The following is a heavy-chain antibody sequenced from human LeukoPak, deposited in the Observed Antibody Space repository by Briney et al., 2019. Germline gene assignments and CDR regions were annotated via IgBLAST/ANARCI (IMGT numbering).Heavy chain of an antibody. V-gene: IGHV3-13*01. J-gene: IGHJ4*02. D-gene: IGHD5-18*01. CDR3: VRGADGYDY. CDR2: IGTVSDT. Sequence: GGSLRLSCVVSGFTFSSYDFNWVRQAAGNGPEWISNIGTVSDTYYSPSLKGRFTISREDAKNSLYLQMYNLRVGDTAIYYCVRGADGYDYWGQGTLVTVSS. CDR1: GFTFSSYD.